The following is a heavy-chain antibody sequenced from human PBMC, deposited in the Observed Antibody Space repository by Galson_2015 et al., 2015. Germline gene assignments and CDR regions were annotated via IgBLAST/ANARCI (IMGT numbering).Heavy chain of an antibody. V-gene: IGHV5-51*01. CDR2: IYPGDDDV. D-gene: IGHD1-26*01. CDR3: ARSLGASRSSSGMVG. CDR1: GYDFTTYW. Sequence: QSGAEVKKPGESLQVSCPGSGYDFTTYWITWVRQMPGKGLEWMGNIYPGDDDVRYNPSFQGQVTISSDKSRDTAYVQWSSLKASYTATDFCARSLGASRSSSGMVGWGHGTTLTVSS. J-gene: IGHJ6*02.